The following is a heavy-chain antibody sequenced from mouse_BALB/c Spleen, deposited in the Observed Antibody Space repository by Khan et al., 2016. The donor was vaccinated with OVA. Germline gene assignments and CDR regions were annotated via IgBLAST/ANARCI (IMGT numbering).Heavy chain of an antibody. CDR1: GFTFSDYY. J-gene: IGHJ3*01. Sequence: EVELVESGGGLVKPGGSLKLSCAASGFTFSDYYMYWIRQTPEKRLEWVATISDGSTYTYYPDSVKGRFTISIDNAKNSLYLQMSSLQSEDTAIXYCARGHYGDPFSYWGQGTLVTVSA. CDR3: ARGHYGDPFSY. CDR2: ISDGSTYT. V-gene: IGHV5-4*02. D-gene: IGHD2-13*01.